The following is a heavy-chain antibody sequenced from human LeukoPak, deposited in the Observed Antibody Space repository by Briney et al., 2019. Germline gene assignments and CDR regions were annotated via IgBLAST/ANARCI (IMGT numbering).Heavy chain of an antibody. D-gene: IGHD3-16*01. CDR3: LTSPYDIRGAWGQGYFDL. J-gene: IGHJ2*01. Sequence: GGSLRLSCAASGFTFRVYDMTWVRQAPGKGLEWVAGISSTGGTTYYADSVRGRFTISRDNSRNTLYAQINSLRAEDTAVYYCLTSPYDIRGAWGQGYFDLWGRGTLVTVSS. CDR1: GFTFRVYD. CDR2: ISSTGGTT. V-gene: IGHV3-23*01.